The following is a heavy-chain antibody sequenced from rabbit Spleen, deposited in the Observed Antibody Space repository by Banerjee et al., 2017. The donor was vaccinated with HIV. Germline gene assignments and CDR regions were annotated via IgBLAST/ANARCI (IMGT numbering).Heavy chain of an antibody. D-gene: IGHD1-1*01. Sequence: QEQLVESGGGLVQPEGFLTLTCTASGFSFTSGFWICWVRQAPGKGPEWIACIDTGSSGFTYFATWAQGRFTCSKTSSTTVTLQMTRLTAADTATYFCARDTSSSFSSYGMDLWGPGTLVTVS. CDR2: IDTGSSGFT. CDR3: ARDTSSSFSSYGMDL. J-gene: IGHJ6*01. V-gene: IGHV1S45*01. CDR1: GFSFTSGFW.